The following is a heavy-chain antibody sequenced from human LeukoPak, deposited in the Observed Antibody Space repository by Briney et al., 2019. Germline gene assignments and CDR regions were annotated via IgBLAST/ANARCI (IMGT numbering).Heavy chain of an antibody. CDR1: GASISSYY. D-gene: IGHD2-2*01. V-gene: IGHV4-59*01. J-gene: IGHJ4*02. Sequence: SETLSLTCTVSGASISSYYWSWLRQPPGKGLEWLGYIYYSGSTNYNPSLKSRLTISVDTSKNQFSLKLSSVTAADTAVYYCARGIYCSSTSCYYYFDHWGQGTLVTVSS. CDR2: IYYSGST. CDR3: ARGIYCSSTSCYYYFDH.